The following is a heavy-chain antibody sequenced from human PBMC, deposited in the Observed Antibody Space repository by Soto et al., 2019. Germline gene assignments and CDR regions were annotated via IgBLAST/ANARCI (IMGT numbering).Heavy chain of an antibody. CDR3: AGLPGGGDVYNYLDS. D-gene: IGHD3-16*01. CDR2: IHYSGAT. Sequence: SETLSLTCTVSGASISSYYWNWIRQSPGMRLEWIGYIHYSGATKYNPSLKSRVTLSVDTSKNQFSLKVTSVTAADTAVYYCAGLPGGGDVYNYLDSWGKGTLVTVSS. CDR1: GASISSYY. J-gene: IGHJ4*02. V-gene: IGHV4-59*01.